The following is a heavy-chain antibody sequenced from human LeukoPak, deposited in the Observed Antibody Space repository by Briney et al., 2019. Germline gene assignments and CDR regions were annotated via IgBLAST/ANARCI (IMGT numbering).Heavy chain of an antibody. Sequence: GGSLRLSCAASGFTFSSYAVSWVRQAPGKGLEWVSAISGSGGSTYYADSVKGRFTISRDNSKNTLYLQMNSLRAKDTAVYYCASSRRGSYYSSFDYRGQGTLVTVSS. V-gene: IGHV3-23*01. J-gene: IGHJ4*02. D-gene: IGHD1-26*01. CDR2: ISGSGGST. CDR3: ASSRRGSYYSSFDY. CDR1: GFTFSSYA.